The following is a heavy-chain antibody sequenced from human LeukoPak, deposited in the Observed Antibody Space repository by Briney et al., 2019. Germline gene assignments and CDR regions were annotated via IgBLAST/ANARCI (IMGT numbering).Heavy chain of an antibody. Sequence: AASVKVSCKASGYTFPNYYIHWVRQAPGQGLEWMGIISPSSGSTTYAQKFQGRVTMTRDTSTSTVYMEVTSLRYEDTAVYYCARDGETITAGGNSIYFDYRGQGTQVTVSS. D-gene: IGHD6-13*01. CDR3: ARDGETITAGGNSIYFDY. CDR2: ISPSSGST. CDR1: GYTFPNYY. V-gene: IGHV1-46*01. J-gene: IGHJ4*02.